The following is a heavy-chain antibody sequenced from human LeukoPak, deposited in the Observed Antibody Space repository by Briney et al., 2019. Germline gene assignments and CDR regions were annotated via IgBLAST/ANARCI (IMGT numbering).Heavy chain of an antibody. CDR2: IYHSGST. Sequence: SETLSLTCTVSGYSISSGYYWGWIRQPPGKGLEWIGSIYHSGSTYYNPSLKSRVTISVDTSKNQFSLKLSSVTAADTAVYYCAREDLYDILTGREYYFDYWGQGTLVTVSS. J-gene: IGHJ4*02. V-gene: IGHV4-38-2*02. CDR1: GYSISSGYY. D-gene: IGHD3-9*01. CDR3: AREDLYDILTGREYYFDY.